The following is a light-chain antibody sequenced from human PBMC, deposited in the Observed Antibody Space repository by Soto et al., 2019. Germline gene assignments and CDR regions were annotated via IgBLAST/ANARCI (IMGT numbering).Light chain of an antibody. CDR1: SSNIGNNA. CDR2: YDD. J-gene: IGLJ1*01. CDR3: AAWDDSLNVYV. V-gene: IGLV1-36*01. Sequence: QSVLTQPPSVSEAPRQRVTISCYGSSSNIGNNAVNWYQQLPGKAPKLHIYYDDLLPSGVSDRFSGSKSGTSASLAISGLQSEDEADYYCAAWDDSLNVYVFGTGTKVTVL.